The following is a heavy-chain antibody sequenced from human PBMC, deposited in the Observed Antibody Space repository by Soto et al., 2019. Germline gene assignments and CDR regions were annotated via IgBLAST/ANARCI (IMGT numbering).Heavy chain of an antibody. D-gene: IGHD3-10*02. CDR1: GFIFSNYG. CDR3: AIVRVADSPLDH. CDR2: ISYDGSDI. V-gene: IGHV3-30*03. Sequence: LRLSCVGSGFIFSNYGMHWVRQAPGKGLEWVAFISYDGSDILYADSVKGRFTISRNNSKSTLFLHMNRPTAEDTAIYFCAIVRVADSPLDHWGQGTLVTV. J-gene: IGHJ4*02.